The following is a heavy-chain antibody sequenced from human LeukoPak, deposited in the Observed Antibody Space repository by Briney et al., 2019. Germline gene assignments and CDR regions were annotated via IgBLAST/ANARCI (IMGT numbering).Heavy chain of an antibody. J-gene: IGHJ4*02. CDR2: SRNKASSYTT. V-gene: IGHV3-72*01. CDR1: GFKFSDHY. D-gene: IGHD6-6*01. CDR3: ASGHSSSSFDY. Sequence: PGGSLRLSCAASGFKFSDHYIDWVRQAPGKGLEWVGRSRNKASSYTTEYAASVEGRFTISRDVSESSLYLQMNSLRTEDTAVYYCASGHSSSSFDYWGQGTLVTVSS.